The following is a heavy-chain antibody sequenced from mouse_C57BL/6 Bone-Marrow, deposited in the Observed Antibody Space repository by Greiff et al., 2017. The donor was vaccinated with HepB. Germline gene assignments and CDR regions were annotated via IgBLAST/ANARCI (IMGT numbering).Heavy chain of an antibody. CDR3: ARESGLLLHFDY. D-gene: IGHD2-3*01. V-gene: IGHV1-55*01. CDR1: GYTFTSYW. Sequence: QVQLQQPGAELVKPGASVKMSCKASGYTFTSYWITWVKQRPGQGLEWIGDIYPGSGSTNYNEKFKSKATLTVDTSSSTAYMQLSSLTSEDSAVYYCARESGLLLHFDYWGQGTTLTVSS. J-gene: IGHJ2*01. CDR2: IYPGSGST.